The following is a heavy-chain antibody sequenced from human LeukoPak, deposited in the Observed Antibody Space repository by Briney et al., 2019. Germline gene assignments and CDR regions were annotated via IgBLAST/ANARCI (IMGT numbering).Heavy chain of an antibody. Sequence: SETLSLTCTVSGGSISSYYWGWIRQPPGKGLEWIGSIYYSGSTYYNPSLKSRVTISVDTSKNQFSLKLSSVTAADTAVYYCARGLRYFDWLFPPNYWGQGTLVTVSS. CDR3: ARGLRYFDWLFPPNY. J-gene: IGHJ4*02. D-gene: IGHD3-9*01. CDR2: IYYSGST. CDR1: GGSISSYY. V-gene: IGHV4-39*07.